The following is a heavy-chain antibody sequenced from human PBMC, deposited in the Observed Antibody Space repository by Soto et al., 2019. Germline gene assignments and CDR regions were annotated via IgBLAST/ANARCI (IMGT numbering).Heavy chain of an antibody. CDR1: GGSVSGGSYF. CDR3: AREGRMGTFDY. Sequence: QVQLQESGPGLVRPSETLSLTCTVSGGSVSGGSYFWSWVRQPPGKGLEWIGYFYYSGSTKYNPSLKSRVTILEDTSKNQFSPKLNSVTAADTAVYYCAREGRMGTFDYWGQGALVTVSS. CDR2: FYYSGST. V-gene: IGHV4-61*01. D-gene: IGHD1-1*01. J-gene: IGHJ4*02.